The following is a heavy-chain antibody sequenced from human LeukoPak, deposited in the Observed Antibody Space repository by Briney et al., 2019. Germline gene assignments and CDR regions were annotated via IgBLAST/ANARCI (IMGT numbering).Heavy chain of an antibody. CDR2: INSDGSWT. Sequence: GGSLRLSCAASGTYLMHWVRQAPGKGLVWVSHINSDGSWTGYADSVKGRFTISKDNAKNTVSLQMNNLRAEDTAVYYCVTFYETYWGRGTLVTVSS. V-gene: IGHV3-74*01. CDR1: GTYL. CDR3: VTFYETY. D-gene: IGHD2/OR15-2a*01. J-gene: IGHJ4*02.